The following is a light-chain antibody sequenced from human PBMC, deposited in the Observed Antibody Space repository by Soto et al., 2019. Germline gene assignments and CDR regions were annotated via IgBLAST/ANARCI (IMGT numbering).Light chain of an antibody. CDR2: DAS. J-gene: IGKJ1*01. Sequence: DIQMTQSPSTLSASVGDRVTITCRASQSISSWLAWYQQKPGKAPKLLIYDASSLESGVPSRFSGSGSGTEFTLTISSLQPDDFATYYCQQYXSYRTFGQGTKVDIK. V-gene: IGKV1-5*01. CDR3: QQYXSYRT. CDR1: QSISSW.